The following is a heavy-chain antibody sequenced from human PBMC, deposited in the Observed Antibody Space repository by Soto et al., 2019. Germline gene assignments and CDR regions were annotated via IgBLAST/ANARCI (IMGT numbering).Heavy chain of an antibody. CDR1: GFTFSNHE. Sequence: QVQLVESGGGVVQPGRSLRLSCAASGFTFSNHEMHWVRQAPGKGLEWVAVIWYDGSKKYFADSVKGRFTISRDNSKNTLYLQMNSLRPDDTAVYYCVRLYTAFDYWGLGTLVTVSS. CDR3: VRLYTAFDY. V-gene: IGHV3-33*01. J-gene: IGHJ4*02. CDR2: IWYDGSKK. D-gene: IGHD3-16*01.